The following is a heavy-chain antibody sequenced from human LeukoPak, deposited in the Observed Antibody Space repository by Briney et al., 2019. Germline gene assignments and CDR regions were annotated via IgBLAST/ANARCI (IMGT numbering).Heavy chain of an antibody. CDR3: ATDVSSALDV. Sequence: GGSLRLSCAASGFTFSSYAMSWVRQAPGKGLVWVSCINKDGDTTDYADSVKGRFTISRDNAKNTLYLQMNSLRPEDTAMYYCATDVSSALDVWGQGTLVTVSS. V-gene: IGHV3-74*01. CDR1: GFTFSSYA. CDR2: INKDGDTT. J-gene: IGHJ4*02. D-gene: IGHD3/OR15-3a*01.